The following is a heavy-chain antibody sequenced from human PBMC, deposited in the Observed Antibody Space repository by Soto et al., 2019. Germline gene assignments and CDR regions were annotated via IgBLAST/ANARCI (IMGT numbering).Heavy chain of an antibody. CDR1: GGSIGSDNYY. D-gene: IGHD5-12*01. J-gene: IGHJ4*02. CDR3: ARHRGRWLQFPFDF. CDR2: IYYSGNT. Sequence: SETLSLTCTVSGGSIGSDNYYWGWIRQPPEKGLEWIGSIYYSGNTHSNPSLMSRVSMSLDKSKNHFYLNLTSVTAAETAMYYCARHRGRWLQFPFDFWGQGTPVTVSS. V-gene: IGHV4-39*01.